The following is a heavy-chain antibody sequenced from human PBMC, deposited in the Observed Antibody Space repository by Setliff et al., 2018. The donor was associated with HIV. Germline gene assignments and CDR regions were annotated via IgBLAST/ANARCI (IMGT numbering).Heavy chain of an antibody. Sequence: SVKVSCKPSGGKLGSFAFSWVRHAPGQGLVWVGGIIPIFGSPDYAQRFQGRVTITADESTSIVYMELNSLRPEDTAVYYCAKIYDSGSDHYYNMDVWGKGTTVTVSS. CDR3: AKIYDSGSDHYYNMDV. CDR2: IIPIFGSP. D-gene: IGHD3-10*01. CDR1: GGKLGSFA. J-gene: IGHJ6*03. V-gene: IGHV1-69*13.